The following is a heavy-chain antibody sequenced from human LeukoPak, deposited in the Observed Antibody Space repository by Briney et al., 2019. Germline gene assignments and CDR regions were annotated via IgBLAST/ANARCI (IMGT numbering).Heavy chain of an antibody. V-gene: IGHV1-18*01. CDR1: GYTFASYG. CDR2: ISGYNGNT. J-gene: IGHJ4*02. CDR3: ARDLKMGYSSGRYSWGTGSSNDY. Sequence: GASVKVSCKTSGYTFASYGIIWVRQAPGQGLEWMGWISGYNGNTKYAQKFQGRVTMTTDTSTSTAYMELRSLRYDDTAVYYCARDLKMGYSSGRYSWGTGSSNDYWGQGTLVTVSS. D-gene: IGHD6-19*01.